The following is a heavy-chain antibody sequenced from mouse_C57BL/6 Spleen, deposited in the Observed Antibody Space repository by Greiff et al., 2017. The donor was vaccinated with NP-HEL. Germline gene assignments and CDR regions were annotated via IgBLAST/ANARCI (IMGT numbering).Heavy chain of an antibody. D-gene: IGHD1-1*01. CDR2: ISGGGGNT. CDR3: AESTVVYFDY. J-gene: IGHJ2*01. V-gene: IGHV5-9*01. CDR1: GFTFSSYT. Sequence: EVQRVESGGGLVKPGGSLKLSCAASGFTFSSYTMSWVRQTPEQRLEWVASISGGGGNTYYPDSVKGRFTISRDNAKNTLYLQLSSLRSEDTALCYCAESTVVYFDYWGQGTTLTVSS.